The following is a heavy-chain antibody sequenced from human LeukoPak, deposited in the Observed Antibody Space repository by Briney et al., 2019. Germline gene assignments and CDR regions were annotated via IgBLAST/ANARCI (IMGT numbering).Heavy chain of an antibody. CDR3: ARRIQGMAPYYFDY. Sequence: GGALRLSCAASGFTFSSHAMSWVRQAPGKGLDWVSVFSGLCGSTYYADSVKGRFTISRDNAKNTLYLQMNSLRAEDTAVYYCARRIQGMAPYYFDYWGQGTLVTVSS. D-gene: IGHD5-24*01. CDR1: GFTFSSHA. J-gene: IGHJ4*02. CDR2: FSGLCGST. V-gene: IGHV3-23*01.